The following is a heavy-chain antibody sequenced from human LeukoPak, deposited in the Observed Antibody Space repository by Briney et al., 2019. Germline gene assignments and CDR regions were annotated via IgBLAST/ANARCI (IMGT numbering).Heavy chain of an antibody. Sequence: SETLSLTCTVSGGSICSSSYYWGWIRQPPGKGLEWIGSIYYSGSTYYNPSLKSRVTISVDTSKNQFSLKLSSVTAADTAVYYCATQYYYDSSGYYLFDYWGQGTLVTVSS. CDR3: ATQYYYDSSGYYLFDY. CDR1: GGSICSSSYY. J-gene: IGHJ4*02. V-gene: IGHV4-39*01. CDR2: IYYSGST. D-gene: IGHD3-22*01.